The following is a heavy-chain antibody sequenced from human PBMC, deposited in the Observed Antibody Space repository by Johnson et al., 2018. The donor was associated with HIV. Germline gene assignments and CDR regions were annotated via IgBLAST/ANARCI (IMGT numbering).Heavy chain of an antibody. D-gene: IGHD3-22*01. J-gene: IGHJ3*02. V-gene: IGHV3-11*01. CDR3: ANFRYYYDTHDAFDI. Sequence: VQLVESGGGLVKPGGSLRLSCAASGFTFSDYYMSWIRQAPGKGLEWVSYISSSVSTINYADSVKGGFTISRDNSKKTLYLKRNSLRAEDTAVYYCANFRYYYDTHDAFDIWGQGTMVTVSS. CDR1: GFTFSDYY. CDR2: ISSSVSTI.